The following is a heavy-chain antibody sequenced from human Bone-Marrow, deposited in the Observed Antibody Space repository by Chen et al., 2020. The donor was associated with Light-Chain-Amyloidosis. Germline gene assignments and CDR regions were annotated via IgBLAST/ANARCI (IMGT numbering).Heavy chain of an antibody. CDR3: AREDCSSNNCPFDY. V-gene: IGHV3-7*01. D-gene: IGHD2-2*01. CDR2: IKEDGSTR. Sequence: EVLLVQSGGGLVQPGGSLRLSCEASGFTLSKYWMTWVRQAPGEGLEWVANIKEDGSTRYYADSVKARFTISRDNAKNSLFLQMDSLRAEDTAVYYCAREDCSSNNCPFDYWGQGILVTVSS. J-gene: IGHJ4*02. CDR1: GFTLSKYW.